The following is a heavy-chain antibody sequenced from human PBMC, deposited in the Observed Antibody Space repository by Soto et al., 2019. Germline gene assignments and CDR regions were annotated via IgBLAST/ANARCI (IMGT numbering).Heavy chain of an antibody. CDR3: ARGRGGHCRGGTCCRFLDP. V-gene: IGHV1-8*01. CDR1: GYTFTNYE. D-gene: IGHD2-15*01. CDR2: MNPNSGDT. Sequence: VASVKVSCKASGYTFTNYETIWVRQAPGQGLEWMGWMNPNSGDTVYAQKFQGRVTLTRDTSISTAYMELSSLTNEDTAVYYCARGRGGHCRGGTCCRFLDPWGQGTLVTVSS. J-gene: IGHJ5*02.